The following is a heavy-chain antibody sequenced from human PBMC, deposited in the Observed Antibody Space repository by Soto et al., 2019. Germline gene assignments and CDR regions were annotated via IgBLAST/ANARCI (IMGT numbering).Heavy chain of an antibody. D-gene: IGHD6-13*01. V-gene: IGHV3-30*18. CDR2: ISFDGGNQ. CDR1: GFSFNTYG. CDR3: AKDSSVTAAGSGGWFDP. Sequence: QVQLVESGGGVVQPGRSLRLSCAASGFSFNTYGLHWVRQAPGKGLEWVAAISFDGGNQYYADSVKGRFTISRDNSKSTLYLQMNRLGAEDTATYYCAKDSSVTAAGSGGWFDPWGQGTLVTVSS. J-gene: IGHJ5*02.